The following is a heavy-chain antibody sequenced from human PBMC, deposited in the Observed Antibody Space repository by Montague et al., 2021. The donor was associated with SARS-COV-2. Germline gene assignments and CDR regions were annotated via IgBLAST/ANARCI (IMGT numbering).Heavy chain of an antibody. CDR3: ARREGVVVVATYTGLGIHPGWFDP. J-gene: IGHJ5*02. Sequence: SETLSLTCTVSGGSISSSSYYWGWIRQPPGKGLEWIGSIYYSGSTYYNSSLKSRVTISVDTSKNQFSLKLSSVTAADTAVYYCARREGVVVVATYTGLGIHPGWFDPWGQGTLVTVSS. CDR2: IYYSGST. V-gene: IGHV4-39*01. CDR1: GGSISSSSYY. D-gene: IGHD2-15*01.